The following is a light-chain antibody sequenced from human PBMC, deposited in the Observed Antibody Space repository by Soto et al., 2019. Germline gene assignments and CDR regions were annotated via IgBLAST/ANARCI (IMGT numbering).Light chain of an antibody. CDR1: QSVSSSY. CDR2: GAS. V-gene: IGKV3-20*01. J-gene: IGKJ4*01. CDR3: QQYRTYPLT. Sequence: EIVLTQSPGTLSLSPGERATLSCRASQSVSSSYLAWYQQKPGQAPGLLIYGASSRATGIPDRFSGSGSGTEFTLTISSLQPEDFATYFCQQYRTYPLTFGGGTKVDI.